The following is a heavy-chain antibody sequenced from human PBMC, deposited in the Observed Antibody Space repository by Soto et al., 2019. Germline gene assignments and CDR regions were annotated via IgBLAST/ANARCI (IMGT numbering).Heavy chain of an antibody. V-gene: IGHV4-59*01. CDR1: GGSISSYY. D-gene: IGHD3-10*01. Sequence: SETPSLTCTVSGGSISSYYWSWIRQPPGKGLEWIGYIYYSGSTNYNPSLKSRVTISVDTSKNQFSLKLSSVTAADTAVYYCARLNRGSKDYYYYYGMDVWGQGTTVTVSS. J-gene: IGHJ6*02. CDR2: IYYSGST. CDR3: ARLNRGSKDYYYYYGMDV.